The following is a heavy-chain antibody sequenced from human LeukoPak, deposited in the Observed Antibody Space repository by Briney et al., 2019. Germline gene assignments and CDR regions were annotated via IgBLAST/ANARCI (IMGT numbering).Heavy chain of an antibody. CDR2: IYSGGST. D-gene: IGHD5-24*01. V-gene: IGHV3-53*01. Sequence: GGSLRLSCAASGFTVSNNYMSWVRQAPGKGLEWVSVIYSGGSTYYADSVKGRFTISRDNSKNTLYLQMNSLRAEDTAVYYCAREGVDGYIPSAFDIWGQGTMVTVSS. CDR1: GFTVSNNY. CDR3: AREGVDGYIPSAFDI. J-gene: IGHJ3*02.